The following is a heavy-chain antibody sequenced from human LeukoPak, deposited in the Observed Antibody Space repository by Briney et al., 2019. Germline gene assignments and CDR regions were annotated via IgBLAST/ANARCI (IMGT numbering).Heavy chain of an antibody. D-gene: IGHD3-22*01. CDR2: ISAYNGNT. V-gene: IGHV1-18*01. Sequence: ASVKVSCKASGYTFTSYGISWVRQAPGQGLEWMGWISAYNGNTNYAQKLQGRVTMTTDTSTSTAYMELRSLRSDDTAVYYCARVDPHDSSAYYFDYWGQGTLVTVSS. CDR3: ARVDPHDSSAYYFDY. J-gene: IGHJ4*02. CDR1: GYTFTSYG.